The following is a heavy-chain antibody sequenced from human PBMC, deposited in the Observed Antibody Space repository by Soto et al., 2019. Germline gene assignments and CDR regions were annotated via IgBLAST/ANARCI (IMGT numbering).Heavy chain of an antibody. CDR1: GYKFTDYY. D-gene: IGHD3-3*01. V-gene: IGHV1-2*04. CDR2: VNPKRGDA. J-gene: IGHJ2*01. Sequence: QVLLVQSGAEVKKPGASVKVSCKASGYKFTDYYIHWVRQAPGHGPEWMGWVNPKRGDAVYAQKCQGWVTMTRDTASTTAYMEMNKLNSDDSAIYYCARDPGIPGRFWYFDLWGHGTLITVSS. CDR3: ARDPGIPGRFWYFDL.